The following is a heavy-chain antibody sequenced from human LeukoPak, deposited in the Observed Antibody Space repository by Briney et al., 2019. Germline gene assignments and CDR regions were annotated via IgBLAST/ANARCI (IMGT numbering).Heavy chain of an antibody. D-gene: IGHD2-15*01. J-gene: IGHJ4*02. CDR2: IYYSGST. CDR1: GGSISSYY. CDR3: ARAICSGGSCRFDY. V-gene: IGHV4-59*12. Sequence: PSQTLSLTCTVSGGSISSYYWSWIRQPPGKGLEWIGYIYYSGSTNYNPSLKSRVTISVDTSKNQFSLKLSSVTAADTAVYYCARAICSGGSCRFDYWGQGTLVTVSS.